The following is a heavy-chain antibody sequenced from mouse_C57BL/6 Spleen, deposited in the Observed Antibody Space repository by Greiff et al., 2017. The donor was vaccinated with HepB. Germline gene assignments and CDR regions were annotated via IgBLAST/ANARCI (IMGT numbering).Heavy chain of an antibody. CDR3: ALGGMTTVVGPDWYFDV. Sequence: EVQLQQSGPELVKPGASVKISCKASGYTFTDCYMNWVKQSHGKSLEWIGDINPNNGGTSYNQKFKGKATLTVDKSSSTSYIELRSLTSEDSAVYYGALGGMTTVVGPDWYFDVWGTGNTVTVSS. CDR2: INPNNGGT. V-gene: IGHV1-26*01. D-gene: IGHD1-1*01. CDR1: GYTFTDCY. J-gene: IGHJ1*03.